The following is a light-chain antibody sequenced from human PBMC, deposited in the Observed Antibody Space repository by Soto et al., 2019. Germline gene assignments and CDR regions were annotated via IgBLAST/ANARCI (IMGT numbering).Light chain of an antibody. V-gene: IGKV1-5*03. CDR1: QTVSVW. CDR3: QQYNPYSPYT. CDR2: KAS. J-gene: IGKJ2*01. Sequence: DSQMVQSHSTLTPSIGERVTITCRARQTVSVWLAWYQQKPGKAPKLLIYKASNFETGVPSRFSGSGSGTEFTLTISSLQPDDFATYYCQQYNPYSPYTFGQGTRLEIK.